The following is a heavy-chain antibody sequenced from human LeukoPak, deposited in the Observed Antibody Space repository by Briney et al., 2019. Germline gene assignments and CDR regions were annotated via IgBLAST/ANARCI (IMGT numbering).Heavy chain of an antibody. D-gene: IGHD6-13*01. CDR2: ISYDGSNK. J-gene: IGHJ4*02. CDR1: GFTFSSYG. CDR3: AKSDGIAAAAYIDY. V-gene: IGHV3-30*18. Sequence: GRSLRLSCAASGFTFSSYGMHWVRQAPGKGLEWVAVISYDGSNKYYADSVKGRSTISRDNSKNTLYLQMNSLRAEDTAVYYCAKSDGIAAAAYIDYWGQGTLVTVSS.